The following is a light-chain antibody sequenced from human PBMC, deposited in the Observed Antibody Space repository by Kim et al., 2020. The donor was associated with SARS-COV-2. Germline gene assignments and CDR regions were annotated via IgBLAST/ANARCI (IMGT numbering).Light chain of an antibody. J-gene: IGKJ1*01. CDR1: QSVSSSY. Sequence: EIVVTQSPATLSLSPGERASLSCRASQSVSSSYSAWYQQRPGQAPRLLIYAASNRATGIPDRFSGSGSGTDFILTISRLEPEDFAVYYCQQYGNSRWTFGQGTKVDIK. CDR2: AAS. V-gene: IGKV3-20*01. CDR3: QQYGNSRWT.